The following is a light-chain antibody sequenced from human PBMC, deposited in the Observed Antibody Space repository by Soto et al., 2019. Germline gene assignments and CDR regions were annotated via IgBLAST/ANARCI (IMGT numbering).Light chain of an antibody. Sequence: QAVVTQPPSVSGAPGQRVTISCTGSSSNIGAGYDVHWYQQLPGTAPKLLMYGNSNRPSGVPDRFSGSKSGTSASLAITGLQAEDEADYYCQSYDSILSASVFGGGTKLTVL. V-gene: IGLV1-40*01. CDR3: QSYDSILSASV. CDR1: SSNIGAGYD. J-gene: IGLJ2*01. CDR2: GNS.